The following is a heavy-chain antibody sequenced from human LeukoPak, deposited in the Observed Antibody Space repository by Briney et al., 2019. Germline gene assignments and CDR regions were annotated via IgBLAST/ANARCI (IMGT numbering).Heavy chain of an antibody. Sequence: GGSLRLSCAASGFTFSSYWMHWVRQAPGKGLVWVSRINSDGSSTNYADSVTGRFTISRDNAKNTLFLQMNSLRVEDTAVYYCAKDLTWNQADYWGQGTLVTVSS. CDR1: GFTFSSYW. J-gene: IGHJ4*02. CDR3: AKDLTWNQADY. CDR2: INSDGSST. D-gene: IGHD1-14*01. V-gene: IGHV3-74*01.